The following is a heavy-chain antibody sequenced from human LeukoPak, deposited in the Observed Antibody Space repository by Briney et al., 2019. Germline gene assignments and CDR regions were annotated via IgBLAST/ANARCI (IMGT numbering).Heavy chain of an antibody. CDR1: GFTFSSYG. V-gene: IGHV3-23*01. D-gene: IGHD3-22*01. CDR2: ISGSGGST. CDR3: AKDRFSSMIVDI. Sequence: GGSLRLSCAASGFTFSSYGMSWVRQAPGKGLEWVSAISGSGGSTYYADSVKGRFTISRDNSKNTLYLQMNSLRAEDTAVYYCAKDRFSSMIVDIWGQGTMVTVSS. J-gene: IGHJ3*02.